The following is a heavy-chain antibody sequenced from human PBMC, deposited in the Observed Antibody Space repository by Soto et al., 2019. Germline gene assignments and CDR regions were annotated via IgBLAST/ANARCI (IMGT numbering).Heavy chain of an antibody. CDR1: GGTFSSSA. Sequence: SVKVSCKASGGTFSSSAISWVRQAPGQGLEWMGGIIPIFGTANYSQKFQGRVTITAEECTSTADMELSSLRAEDTAVYYCARGDIVVVVAAIVEFTPLYGMDVWGQGTTVTVSS. CDR3: ARGDIVVVVAAIVEFTPLYGMDV. D-gene: IGHD2-15*01. CDR2: IIPIFGTA. J-gene: IGHJ6*02. V-gene: IGHV1-69*13.